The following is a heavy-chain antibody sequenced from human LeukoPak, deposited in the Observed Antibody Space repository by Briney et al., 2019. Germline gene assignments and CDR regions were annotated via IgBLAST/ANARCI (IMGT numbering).Heavy chain of an antibody. V-gene: IGHV3-23*01. Sequence: GGSLRLSCSASGFTFSSYAMSWVRQAPGKGLAWVSAISVSGCSTYYADSVKGRFTISTDNSKNTLYLQMNSLRAAATAVYYCAKDLGDYDILTGYFPFDYWGQGTLVTVSS. CDR1: GFTFSSYA. J-gene: IGHJ4*02. CDR2: ISVSGCST. D-gene: IGHD3-9*01. CDR3: AKDLGDYDILTGYFPFDY.